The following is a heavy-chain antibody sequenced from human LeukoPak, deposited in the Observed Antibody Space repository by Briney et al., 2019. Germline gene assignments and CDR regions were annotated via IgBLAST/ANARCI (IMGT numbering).Heavy chain of an antibody. CDR1: GWTFGDYY. D-gene: IGHD3-10*01. J-gene: IGHJ4*02. CDR3: ARDYYGSGSYYKRGLDY. V-gene: IGHV3-11*04. CDR2: ISSSGSTI. Sequence: GCRGLSGAASGWTFGDYYMGWIRQATGKGLEWVSYISSSGSTIYYADSVKGRFTISRDNAKNSLYLQMNSLRAEDTAVYYCARDYYGSGSYYKRGLDYWGQGTLVTVSS.